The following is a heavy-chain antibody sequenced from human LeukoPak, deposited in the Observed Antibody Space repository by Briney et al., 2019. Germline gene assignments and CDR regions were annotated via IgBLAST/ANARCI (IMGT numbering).Heavy chain of an antibody. Sequence: GGSLRLSCAASGFTFSSYSMSWVRQAPGKGVEWVSSISSSSSYIYYADSVKGRFTISRDNANNSLYLQMNSLRAEDTAVYYCARVHYYDSSGYSPYYYYMDVWGKGTTVTVSS. V-gene: IGHV3-21*01. CDR1: GFTFSSYS. CDR3: ARVHYYDSSGYSPYYYYMDV. D-gene: IGHD3-22*01. CDR2: ISSSSSYI. J-gene: IGHJ6*03.